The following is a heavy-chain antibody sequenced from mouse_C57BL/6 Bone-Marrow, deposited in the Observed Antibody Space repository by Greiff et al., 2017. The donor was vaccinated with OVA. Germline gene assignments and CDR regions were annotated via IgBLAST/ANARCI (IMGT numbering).Heavy chain of an antibody. CDR1: GFTFSDYG. D-gene: IGHD2-5*01. Sequence: EVNLVESGGGLVKPGGSLKLSCAASGFTFSDYGMHWVRQAPEKGLEWVAYISSGSSTIYYADTVKGRFTISRDNAKNTLFLQMTSLRSEDTAMYYCARGYYSNYVYFDYWGQGTTLTVSS. J-gene: IGHJ2*01. V-gene: IGHV5-17*01. CDR2: ISSGSSTI. CDR3: ARGYYSNYVYFDY.